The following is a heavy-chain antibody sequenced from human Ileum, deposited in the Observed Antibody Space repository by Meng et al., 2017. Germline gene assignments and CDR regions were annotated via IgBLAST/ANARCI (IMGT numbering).Heavy chain of an antibody. CDR3: ATDSGGSPFDY. CDR2: IWGDGSIQ. D-gene: IGHD2-15*01. Sequence: GGSLRLSCVASGFSFSGYGMHRVRHAPGKGLEWVAVIWGDGSIQKYADSVKGRFVISRDDSRKTLYLQMDSLRVEDTAVYYCATDSGGSPFDYWGQGSLVTVSS. CDR1: GFSFSGYG. J-gene: IGHJ4*02. V-gene: IGHV3-33*01.